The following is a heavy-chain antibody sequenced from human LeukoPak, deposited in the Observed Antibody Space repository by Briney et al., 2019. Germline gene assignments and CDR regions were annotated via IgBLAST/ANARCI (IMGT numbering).Heavy chain of an antibody. D-gene: IGHD3-3*01. V-gene: IGHV3-53*01. CDR2: IYSGGST. CDR1: GFTVSGNY. Sequence: GGSLRLSCAASGFTVSGNYMSWVRQAPGKGLEWVSIIYSGGSTYYGDSVKCRFTISTDNSKNTLYLQMNSLRAEDTAVYYCARGYDFWSGYLSYWGQGTLATVSS. J-gene: IGHJ4*02. CDR3: ARGYDFWSGYLSY.